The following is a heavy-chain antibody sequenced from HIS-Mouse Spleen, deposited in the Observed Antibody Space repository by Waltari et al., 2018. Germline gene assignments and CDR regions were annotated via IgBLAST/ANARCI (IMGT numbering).Heavy chain of an antibody. CDR3: AREIPYSSSWYDWYFDL. J-gene: IGHJ2*01. CDR1: GGSISSSSYY. CDR2: IYYSWST. V-gene: IGHV4-39*07. D-gene: IGHD6-13*01. Sequence: QLQLQESGPGLVKPSETLSLTCTVSGGSISSSSYYWGWIRQPPGKGLEWIGSIYYSWSTSYNPSRKSRVTISVDTSKNQFSLKLSSVTAADTAVYYCAREIPYSSSWYDWYFDLWGRGTLVTVSS.